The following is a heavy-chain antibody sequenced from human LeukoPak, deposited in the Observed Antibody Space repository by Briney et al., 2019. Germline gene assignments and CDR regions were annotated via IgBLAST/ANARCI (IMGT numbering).Heavy chain of an antibody. D-gene: IGHD3-10*01. V-gene: IGHV4-59*01. CDR1: GFTFSSYA. J-gene: IGHJ4*02. Sequence: PGGSLRLSCAASGFTFSSYAMSWVRQAPGKGLEWIGYIFNTGNTNYNPSLASRVTMSVDTSRAQFFLRLSPVTAADTAIYYCASRPADTTWYGVFDYWSQGTLATVSS. CDR2: IFNTGNT. CDR3: ASRPADTTWYGVFDY.